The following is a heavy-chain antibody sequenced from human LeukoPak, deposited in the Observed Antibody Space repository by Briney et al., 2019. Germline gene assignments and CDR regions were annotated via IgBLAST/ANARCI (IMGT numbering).Heavy chain of an antibody. J-gene: IGHJ6*02. CDR2: IYPGDSDT. CDR1: GYSFTSYW. D-gene: IGHD2-21*02. CDR3: ARRGGDVQSHYYYYGMDV. Sequence: GESLKISCKGSGYSFTSYWIGWVRPMPGKGLEWMGIIYPGDSDTRYSPSFQGQVTISADKSISTAYLQWSSLKASDTAMYYCARRGGDVQSHYYYYGMDVWGQGTTVTVSS. V-gene: IGHV5-51*01.